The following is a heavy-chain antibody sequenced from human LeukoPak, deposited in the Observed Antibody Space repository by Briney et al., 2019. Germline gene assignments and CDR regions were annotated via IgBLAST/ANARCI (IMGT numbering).Heavy chain of an antibody. D-gene: IGHD6-6*01. CDR2: IYQSGST. Sequence: SETLSLTCAVSGGSISSSNWWSWVRPPPGKGLEWIGEIYQSGSTNYNPSLKSRVSISVDKSKNQFSLKLSSVTAADTAVYYCARDEGYSSSLLDYWGQGTLVTVSS. CDR3: ARDEGYSSSLLDY. V-gene: IGHV4-4*02. CDR1: GGSISSSNW. J-gene: IGHJ4*02.